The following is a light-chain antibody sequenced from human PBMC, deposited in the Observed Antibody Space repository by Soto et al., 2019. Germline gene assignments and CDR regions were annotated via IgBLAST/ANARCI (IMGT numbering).Light chain of an antibody. CDR3: AAWDDSLSGQWV. CDR2: RNN. CDR1: SSNIGSNY. J-gene: IGLJ3*02. Sequence: QSVLTQPPSASGTPGQRVTISCSGSSSNIGSNYVYWYQQLPGTAPKLLIYRNNHRPSGVPDRFYGSKSGTSASMAISGLRSEDEADYYCAAWDDSLSGQWVFGGGTKLTVL. V-gene: IGLV1-47*01.